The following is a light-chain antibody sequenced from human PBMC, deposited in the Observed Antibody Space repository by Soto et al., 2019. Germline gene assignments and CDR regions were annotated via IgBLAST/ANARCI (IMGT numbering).Light chain of an antibody. CDR1: QTFSDW. J-gene: IGKJ1*01. Sequence: DIQMTQAPSTLSASVGDRVTITCRASQTFSDWLAWYQQKPGEAPRLLISDVSHLESGVPSRFSGSGSGREFTLTISRLQPDAFATYSCQQYNTYSPTFGQGTKVEI. CDR2: DVS. CDR3: QQYNTYSPT. V-gene: IGKV1-5*01.